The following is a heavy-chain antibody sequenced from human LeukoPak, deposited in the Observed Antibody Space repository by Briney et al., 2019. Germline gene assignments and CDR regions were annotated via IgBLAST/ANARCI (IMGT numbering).Heavy chain of an antibody. CDR1: GFTFSSYA. V-gene: IGHV3-23*01. Sequence: GGSLRLSCAASGFTFSSYAMSWVRQAPGKGLEWVSAVSGSGGSTYYADSVKGRFTISRDNSKNTLYLQMNSLRAEDTAVYYCAKDGDIVVVVAATPDYWGQGTLVTVSS. CDR2: VSGSGGST. D-gene: IGHD2-15*01. J-gene: IGHJ4*02. CDR3: AKDGDIVVVVAATPDY.